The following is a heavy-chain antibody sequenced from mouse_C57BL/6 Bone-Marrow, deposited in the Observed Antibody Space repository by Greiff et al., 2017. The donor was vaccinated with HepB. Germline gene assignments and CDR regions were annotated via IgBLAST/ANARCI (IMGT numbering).Heavy chain of an antibody. CDR2: IHPSDNDT. CDR1: GYTFTSYW. Sequence: QVQLQQPGAELVKPGASVKVSCKASGYTFTSYWMHWVKQRPGQGLEWIGRIHPSDNDTNYNQKFKGKATLTVDKSSSTAYMQLSSLTSEDSAVYYCAIEGIYYDYDGYFDVWGTGTTVTVSS. J-gene: IGHJ1*03. V-gene: IGHV1-74*01. CDR3: AIEGIYYDYDGYFDV. D-gene: IGHD2-4*01.